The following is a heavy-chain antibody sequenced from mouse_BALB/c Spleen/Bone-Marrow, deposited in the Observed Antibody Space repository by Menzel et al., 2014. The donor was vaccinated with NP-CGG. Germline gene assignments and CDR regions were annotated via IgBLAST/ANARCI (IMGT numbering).Heavy chain of an antibody. CDR3: AREIITSFAY. V-gene: IGHV1-54*01. J-gene: IGHJ3*01. D-gene: IGHD1-1*01. Sequence: LQESGAELVRPGTSVKVSCKASGYAFTNYLIEWVRQRPGQGLEWIGVINPGSGGTNYNEKFEGKATLTADKSSSTAYVQLSSLTSDDSAVYFCAREIITSFAYWGQGTLVTVSA. CDR2: INPGSGGT. CDR1: GYAFTNYL.